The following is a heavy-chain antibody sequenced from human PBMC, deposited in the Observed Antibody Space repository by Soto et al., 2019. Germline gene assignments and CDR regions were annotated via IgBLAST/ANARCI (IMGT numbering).Heavy chain of an antibody. CDR3: ARGGYYYENSGQNAYDY. Sequence: TLSLTCTVAGCSISSGGYYWSWIRQHPGKGLEWIGYIYYGGSTYYNPSLKSRATISGDTSKNQFSLKLSSVTAADTAVYYCARGGYYYENSGQNAYDYSGQGILVTVSS. J-gene: IGHJ4*01. V-gene: IGHV4-31*03. D-gene: IGHD3-22*01. CDR1: GCSISSGGYY. CDR2: IYYGGST.